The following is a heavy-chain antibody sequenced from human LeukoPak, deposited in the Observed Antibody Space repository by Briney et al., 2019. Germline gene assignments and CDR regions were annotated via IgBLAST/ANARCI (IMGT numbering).Heavy chain of an antibody. CDR1: GFTFSSYG. D-gene: IGHD1/OR15-1a*01. CDR2: ISYDGSNK. V-gene: IGHV3-30*18. CDR3: AKDWNNPDNNWFDP. Sequence: HPGGSLRLSCAASGFTFSSYGMHWVRQAPGKGLEWVAVISYDGSNKYYADSVKGRFTISRDNSKNTLYLQMNSLRAEDTAVYYCAKDWNNPDNNWFDPWGQGTLVTVSS. J-gene: IGHJ5*02.